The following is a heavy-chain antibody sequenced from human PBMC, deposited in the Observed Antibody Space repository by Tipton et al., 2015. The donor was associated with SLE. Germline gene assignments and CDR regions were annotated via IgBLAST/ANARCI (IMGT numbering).Heavy chain of an antibody. CDR1: GGSFSGYY. D-gene: IGHD5-12*01. CDR2: INHSGST. CDR3: ARRTDLVGTTWFDP. V-gene: IGHV4-34*01. J-gene: IGHJ5*02. Sequence: TLSLTCAVYGGSFSGYYWSWIRQPPGKGLEWIGEINHSGSTNYNASLKSRVTISEDTSKNQFSQKLSSVTAADTAVYYCARRTDLVGTTWFDPWGQGTLVTVSS.